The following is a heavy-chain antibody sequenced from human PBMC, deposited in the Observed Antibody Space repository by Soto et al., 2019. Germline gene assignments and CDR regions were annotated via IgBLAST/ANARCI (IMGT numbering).Heavy chain of an antibody. J-gene: IGHJ6*03. D-gene: IGHD4-17*01. CDR1: GFTFSGSV. CDR3: TRPAATTDVLGYYYYYMDV. Sequence: PGGSLRLSCAASGFTFSGSVMHLVRQASGKGLEWVGRIRSKANSYATAYAASVKGRFTISRDDSKNTAYLQMNSLKTEDTAVYYCTRPAATTDVLGYYYYYMDVWGKGTTVTAP. V-gene: IGHV3-73*01. CDR2: IRSKANSYAT.